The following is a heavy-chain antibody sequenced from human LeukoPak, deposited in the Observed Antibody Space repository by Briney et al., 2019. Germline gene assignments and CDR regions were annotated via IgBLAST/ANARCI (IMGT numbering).Heavy chain of an antibody. V-gene: IGHV1-2*02. CDR1: GYTFTGYY. Sequence: ASVKVSCKASGYTFTGYYMHWVRQAPGHWLEWMGWINPNSGGTKYAQKFQGRVTMTRDTSISTAYMELSRLRSDDTAVYYCARGLRGPNWFDPWGQGTLVTVSS. CDR3: ARGLRGPNWFDP. CDR2: INPNSGGT. J-gene: IGHJ5*02.